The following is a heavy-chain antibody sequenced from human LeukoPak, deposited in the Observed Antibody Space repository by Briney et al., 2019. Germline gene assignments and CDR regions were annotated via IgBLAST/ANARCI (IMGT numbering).Heavy chain of an antibody. CDR2: IKEDGSIE. CDR1: GFAFSNYW. V-gene: IGHV3-7*01. CDR3: VSQLLAPP. D-gene: IGHD5-18*01. Sequence: PGGSLRLSCAASGFAFSNYWMSWVRQAPGKGLEWVANIKEDGSIEDYVDSVKGRFTVSRDNAKNSLYLQMNSLRVEDTAVYYCVSQLLAPPWGQGTLVTVSS. J-gene: IGHJ5*02.